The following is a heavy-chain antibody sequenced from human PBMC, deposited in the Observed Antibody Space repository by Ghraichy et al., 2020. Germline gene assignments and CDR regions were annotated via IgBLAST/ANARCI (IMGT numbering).Heavy chain of an antibody. CDR1: GASIRGYY. CDR2: MYYSGST. Sequence: SETLSLTCTVSGASIRGYYWTWIRQPPGKGLEWIGYMYYSGSTNYNPSLKSRVTISVDTSKNHFSLKLSSVTAADTAVYYCARGGVVPTNWFDPWGQGTLVTVSS. V-gene: IGHV4-59*01. CDR3: ARGGVVPTNWFDP. D-gene: IGHD2-2*01. J-gene: IGHJ5*02.